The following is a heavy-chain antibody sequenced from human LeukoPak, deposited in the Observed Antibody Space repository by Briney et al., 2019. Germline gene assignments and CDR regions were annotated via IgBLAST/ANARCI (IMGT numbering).Heavy chain of an antibody. Sequence: GGSLRLSCTASGFTFGDYAMSWFRQAPGKGLEWVANIKQDGSGKYYVDSVKGRFTISRDNAKNSLYLQMNTLRAEDTAMYYCAKDAQPRSRWFDPWGQGTLVTVSS. CDR2: IKQDGSGK. J-gene: IGHJ5*02. CDR3: AKDAQPRSRWFDP. D-gene: IGHD3-16*01. CDR1: GFTFGDYA. V-gene: IGHV3-7*03.